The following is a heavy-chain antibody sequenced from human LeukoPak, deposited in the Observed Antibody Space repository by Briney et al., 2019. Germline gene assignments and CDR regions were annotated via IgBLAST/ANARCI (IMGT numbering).Heavy chain of an antibody. CDR3: ARGVSHGP. CDR2: IKEDGSEE. CDR1: GFTFSNYR. J-gene: IGHJ5*02. V-gene: IGHV3-7*03. Sequence: GGSLRLSCAASGFTFSNYRMNWVRHSPGRGLEWVANIKEDGSEEHYADSVKGRFTISRDNAKSSLHLQMDSLRAEDTAVYFCARGVSHGPWAQGPLATVS. D-gene: IGHD3-22*01.